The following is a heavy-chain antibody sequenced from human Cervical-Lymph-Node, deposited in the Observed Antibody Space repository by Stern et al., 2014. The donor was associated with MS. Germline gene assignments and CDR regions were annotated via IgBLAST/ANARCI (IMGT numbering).Heavy chain of an antibody. V-gene: IGHV5-51*03. Sequence: EVQLVESGAEVKKPGESLKISCTGSGYSFTSYYILWVRHVPGKGLEWMGIIQPGASETRYSPSFQGQVTISADKSINTAYLQWRSLKASDTAMYYCARTRYSSSWYTFDPWGQGTLVTVSS. J-gene: IGHJ5*02. CDR2: IQPGASET. CDR1: GYSFTSYY. D-gene: IGHD6-13*01. CDR3: ARTRYSSSWYTFDP.